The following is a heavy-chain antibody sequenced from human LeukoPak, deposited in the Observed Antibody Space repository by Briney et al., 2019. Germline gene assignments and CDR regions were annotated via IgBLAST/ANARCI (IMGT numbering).Heavy chain of an antibody. CDR2: INPNSGGT. V-gene: IGHV1-2*02. Sequence: ASVKVSCKASGYTFTGYYMHWVRQAPGQGLEWMGWINPNSGGTNYAQKFQGRVTMTRDTSISTAYMELSRLRSDDTAAYYCAREGPGSGSSYFDYWGQGTLVTVSS. D-gene: IGHD3-10*01. CDR1: GYTFTGYY. CDR3: AREGPGSGSSYFDY. J-gene: IGHJ4*02.